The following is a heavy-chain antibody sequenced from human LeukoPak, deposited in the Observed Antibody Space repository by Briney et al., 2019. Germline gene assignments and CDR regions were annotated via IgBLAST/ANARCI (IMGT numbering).Heavy chain of an antibody. CDR3: ATHCSSTSCSKDDGFDI. CDR1: GGSFSGYY. J-gene: IGHJ3*02. Sequence: SETLSLTCAVYGGSFSGYYWSWIRQPPGKGLEYIGEINYSGNSDYNPSLKSRVTISVDTSKNQFSLTLSSVTAADTAVYYCATHCSSTSCSKDDGFDIWGQGTMVTVSS. CDR2: INYSGNS. D-gene: IGHD2-2*01. V-gene: IGHV4-34*01.